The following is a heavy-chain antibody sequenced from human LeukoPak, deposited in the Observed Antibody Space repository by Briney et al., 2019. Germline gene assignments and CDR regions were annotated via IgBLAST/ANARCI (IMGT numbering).Heavy chain of an antibody. D-gene: IGHD4-17*01. CDR2: INAGNGNT. V-gene: IGHV1-3*01. CDR1: GYTFTSYA. Sequence: GASVKVSCKASGYTFTSYAMHWVRQAPGQRLEWMGWINAGNGNTKYSQKFQGRVTITRDTSASTAYMELSSLRSEDTAVYYCARAHGDYPYYYYMDVWGKGTTVTVSS. CDR3: ARAHGDYPYYYYMDV. J-gene: IGHJ6*03.